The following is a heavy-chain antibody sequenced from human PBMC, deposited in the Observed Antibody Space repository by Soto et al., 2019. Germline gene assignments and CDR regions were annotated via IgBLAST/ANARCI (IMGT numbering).Heavy chain of an antibody. CDR1: GFTFSSYS. J-gene: IGHJ1*01. D-gene: IGHD6-19*01. Sequence: GGSLRLSCAASGFTFSSYSMNWVRQAPGKGLEWVSSISSSSSYIYYADSVKGRFTISRDNAKNSLYLQMNSLRAEDTAVYYCVPVGSSGREYFQHWGQGTLVTVSS. CDR3: VPVGSSGREYFQH. V-gene: IGHV3-21*01. CDR2: ISSSSSYI.